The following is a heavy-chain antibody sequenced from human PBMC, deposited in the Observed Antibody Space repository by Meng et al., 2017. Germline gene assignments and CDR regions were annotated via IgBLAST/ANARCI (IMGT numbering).Heavy chain of an antibody. CDR1: GGTFSSYA. D-gene: IGHD2-2*01. CDR2: IIPIFGTA. J-gene: IGHJ3*02. CDR3: ARDWASSTSSAAFDI. Sequence: QVQLRQSGAEVKKAGSSGNVACQASGGTFSSYAMSWGRPGPGQGLEGMGGIIPIFGTANYAQKFQGRVTITTDESTSTAYMELSSLRSEDTAVYYCARDWASSTSSAAFDIWGQETMVTVSS. V-gene: IGHV1-69*05.